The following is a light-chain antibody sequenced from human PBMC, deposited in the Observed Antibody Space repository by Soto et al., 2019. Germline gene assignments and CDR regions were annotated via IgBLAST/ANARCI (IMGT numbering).Light chain of an antibody. CDR2: LNSDGSH. CDR3: QTWGTGIHVV. Sequence: QLVLTQSPSASASLGASVKLTCTLSSGHSSYAIAWHQQQPEKGPRYLMKLNSDGSHSKGDGIPDRFSGSRSGVEWYLTISSLQSEDEADYYCQTWGTGIHVVFGGGTKLTVL. V-gene: IGLV4-69*01. J-gene: IGLJ2*01. CDR1: SGHSSYA.